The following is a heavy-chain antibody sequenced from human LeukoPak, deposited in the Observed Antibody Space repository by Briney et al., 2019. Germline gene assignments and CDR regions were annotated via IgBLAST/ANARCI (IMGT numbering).Heavy chain of an antibody. CDR2: IKEDGSDK. J-gene: IGHJ6*04. Sequence: GGSLRLSCAVSGFTFSDYWMTWVRQAPGRGLEWVANIKEDGSDKQYVDSVQGRFTISRDNAENSLYLQMNSLRAEDTAVYYCVRESSVWVGPGIGRPLDVWGKGPRSPSPQ. V-gene: IGHV3-7*01. CDR3: VRESSVWVGPGIGRPLDV. CDR1: GFTFSDYW. D-gene: IGHD3-16*01.